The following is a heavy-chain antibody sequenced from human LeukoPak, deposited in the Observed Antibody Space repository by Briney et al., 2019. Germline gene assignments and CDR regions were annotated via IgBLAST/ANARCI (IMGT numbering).Heavy chain of an antibody. V-gene: IGHV3-20*01. D-gene: IGHD3-22*01. CDR2: IQWNGAST. CDR1: GFTFDDYG. CDR3: ARHSSGYHF. J-gene: IGHJ4*02. Sequence: GRSLRLCCEPFGFTFDDYGMGWARQVPVERPEWLSGIQWNGASTGDAGSVKGRFTISRDNGKNSLYLQMNNLRVDDTALYHCARHSSGYHFWGQGALVIVSS.